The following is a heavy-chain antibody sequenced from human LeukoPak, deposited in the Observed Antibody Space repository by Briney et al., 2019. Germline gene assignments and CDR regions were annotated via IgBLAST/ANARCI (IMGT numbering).Heavy chain of an antibody. CDR3: ARDLGHDYGDYDAFDI. V-gene: IGHV1-2*02. D-gene: IGHD4-17*01. J-gene: IGHJ3*02. CDR2: INPNSGGT. Sequence: GASVKVSCKASGYTFTIYGISWVRQAPGQGLEWMGWINPNSGGTNYAQKFQGRVTMTRDTSISTAYMELSRLRSDDTAVYYCARDLGHDYGDYDAFDIWGQGTMVTVSS. CDR1: GYTFTIYG.